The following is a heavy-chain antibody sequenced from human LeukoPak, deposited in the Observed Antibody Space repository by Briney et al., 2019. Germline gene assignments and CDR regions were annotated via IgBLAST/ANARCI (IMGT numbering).Heavy chain of an antibody. J-gene: IGHJ6*03. CDR2: ISAYNGNT. CDR1: GYTFTSYG. Sequence: GASVKVSCKASGYTFTSYGISWVRQAPGQGLEWMGWISAYNGNTGYAQKFQGRVTMTRNTSISTAYMELSSLRSEDTAVYYCARGIRSSGYLGYYYYYMDVWGKGTTVTISS. CDR3: ARGIRSSGYLGYYYYYMDV. V-gene: IGHV1-8*02. D-gene: IGHD3-22*01.